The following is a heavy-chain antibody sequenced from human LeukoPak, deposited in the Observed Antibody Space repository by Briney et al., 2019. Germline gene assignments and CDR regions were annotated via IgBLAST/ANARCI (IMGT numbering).Heavy chain of an antibody. V-gene: IGHV4-34*01. CDR1: GGSFSGYY. J-gene: IGHJ4*02. CDR3: ARRGYYDSNGQYYFDY. CDR2: IYYTGST. D-gene: IGHD3-22*01. Sequence: SETLSLTCAVYGGSFSGYYWGWLRQPPGKGLERIGSIYYTGSTYYNPSLKSRVTISVDTSKKQFSLKLSSVAAADTAVYYCARRGYYDSNGQYYFDYWGQGTLVTVSS.